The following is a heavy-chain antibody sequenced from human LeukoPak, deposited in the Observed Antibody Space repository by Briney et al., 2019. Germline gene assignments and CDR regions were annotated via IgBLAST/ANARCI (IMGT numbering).Heavy chain of an antibody. V-gene: IGHV1-46*01. CDR2: INPSGGST. Sequence: ASVKVSCKASGYIFTTHYLHWVRQAPGQGLEWMGIINPSGGSTSYAQKFQGRVTMTRDTSTSTVYMELSSLISDDTAVYYCARGPGYNYDYYFDYWGQGTLVTVSS. D-gene: IGHD5-18*01. J-gene: IGHJ4*02. CDR3: ARGPGYNYDYYFDY. CDR1: GYIFTTHY.